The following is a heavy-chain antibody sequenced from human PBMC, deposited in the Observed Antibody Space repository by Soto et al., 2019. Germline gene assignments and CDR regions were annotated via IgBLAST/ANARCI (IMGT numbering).Heavy chain of an antibody. CDR1: GFTFSDFW. V-gene: IGHV3-23*01. D-gene: IGHD6-19*01. CDR3: AKGQVAGTFGLLDY. J-gene: IGHJ4*02. CDR2: ISGSGGST. Sequence: GGSLRLSCAASGFTFSDFWLHWVRQTPGKGLVWVSAISGSGGSTNYADSVKGRFTISRDNSKNTLYLQMNSLRAEDTAVYYCAKGQVAGTFGLLDYWGQGTLVTVSS.